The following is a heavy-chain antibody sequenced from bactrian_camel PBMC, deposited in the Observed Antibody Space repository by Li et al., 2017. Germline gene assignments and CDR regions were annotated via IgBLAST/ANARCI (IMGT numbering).Heavy chain of an antibody. Sequence: VQLVESGGGSVQAGGSLRLSCAVSGYNYSRYYCMGWFRQPPGKEREGVAAIDSDGRTWYADSMKGRFTISKDNAKKTVHLQMNSLKPEDTAMYYCAIASSNLGLRDILARARYPYWGQGTQVTVS. D-gene: IGHD3*01. CDR1: GYNYSRYY. J-gene: IGHJ4*01. V-gene: IGHV3S10*01. CDR2: IDSDGRT. CDR3: AIASSNLGLRDILARARYPY.